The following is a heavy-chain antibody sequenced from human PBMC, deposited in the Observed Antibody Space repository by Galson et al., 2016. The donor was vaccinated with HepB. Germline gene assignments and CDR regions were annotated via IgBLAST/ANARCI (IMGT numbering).Heavy chain of an antibody. Sequence: CAISGDSVSSNSATWNWIRQSPSRGLEWLGRSSYRSKWYNDYAVSVKSRITINPDTSKNQFSLQLNPVTPEDTAVYYCARHYHRRGWNYFDSWGQGTLVTVSS. V-gene: IGHV6-1*01. CDR2: SSYRSKWYN. CDR3: ARHYHRRGWNYFDS. CDR1: GDSVSSNSAT. D-gene: IGHD5-12*01. J-gene: IGHJ4*02.